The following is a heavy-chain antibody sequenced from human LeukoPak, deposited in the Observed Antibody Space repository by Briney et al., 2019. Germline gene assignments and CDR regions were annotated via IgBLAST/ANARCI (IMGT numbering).Heavy chain of an antibody. D-gene: IGHD6-13*01. CDR3: ARDRAAAAGGDY. J-gene: IGHJ4*02. V-gene: IGHV3-7*01. Sequence: GGSLRLSCAASGFTVSSNYMSWVRQAPGKGLEWVANIKQDGSEKYYVDSVKGRFTISRDNAKNSLYLQMNSLRAEDTAVYYCARDRAAAAGGDYWGQGTLVTVSS. CDR1: GFTVSSNY. CDR2: IKQDGSEK.